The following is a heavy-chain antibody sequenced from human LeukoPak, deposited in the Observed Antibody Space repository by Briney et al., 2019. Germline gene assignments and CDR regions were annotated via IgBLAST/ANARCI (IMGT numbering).Heavy chain of an antibody. V-gene: IGHV3-48*03. Sequence: GGSLRLSCVASGFTFSRFEMNWVRQAPGKGLEWISHISTGTYIAYTDSVKGRFTISRDNAKNSLYLQMNSLRAEDTAVYYCARDSIQASYYYMDVWGKGTTVTVSS. CDR2: ISTGTYI. CDR3: ARDSIQASYYYMDV. J-gene: IGHJ6*03. CDR1: GFTFSRFE. D-gene: IGHD2-21*01.